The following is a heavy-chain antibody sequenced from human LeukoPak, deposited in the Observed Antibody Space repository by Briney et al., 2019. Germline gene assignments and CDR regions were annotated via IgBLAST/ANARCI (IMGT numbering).Heavy chain of an antibody. D-gene: IGHD5-24*01. CDR3: ARIRDGYNDAYDI. CDR2: INPGGGNT. V-gene: IGHV1-46*01. CDR1: GYTFTSYY. Sequence: ASVKVSCKASGYTFTSYYMHWVRQAPGQGFQWMGLINPGGGNTNYAQNFQGRLTLTRETSTTTVYMELSGLRSEDTAIYYCARIRDGYNDAYDIWGQGTVVTVPS. J-gene: IGHJ3*02.